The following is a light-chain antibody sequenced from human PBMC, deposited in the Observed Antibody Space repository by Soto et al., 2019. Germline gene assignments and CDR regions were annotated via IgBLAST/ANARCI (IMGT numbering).Light chain of an antibody. CDR3: QQYRSSPPEFT. CDR2: GAS. CDR1: QSVSSSY. V-gene: IGKV3-20*01. J-gene: IGKJ3*01. Sequence: EIVFTQSPGTLSLSPGERATLSCRASQSVSSSYLAWYQQRPGQAPRLLIFGASYRATGIPDRFSGSGSGTDFTLTISRLEPEDFAVYYCQQYRSSPPEFTFGPGTKVDSK.